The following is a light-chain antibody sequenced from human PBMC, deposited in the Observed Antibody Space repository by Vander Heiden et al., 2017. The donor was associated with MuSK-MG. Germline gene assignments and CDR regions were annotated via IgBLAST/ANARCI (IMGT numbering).Light chain of an antibody. V-gene: IGLV3-1*01. Sequence: SYELTQPPSVSVSPGQTASITSSGDKLGDKYACWYQQKPGHSPVLVIYQDRKRPSGIPERFSGSNSGNTATLTISGTQAMDEADYYCQAWDSSTANYVFGTGTKVTVL. J-gene: IGLJ1*01. CDR1: KLGDKY. CDR3: QAWDSSTANYV. CDR2: QDR.